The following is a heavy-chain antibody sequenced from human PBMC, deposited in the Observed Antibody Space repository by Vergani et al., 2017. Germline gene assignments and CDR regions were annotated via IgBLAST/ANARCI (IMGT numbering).Heavy chain of an antibody. CDR2: IYPSGIT. CDR3: ARSVAGTLGY. V-gene: IGHV4-4*03. D-gene: IGHD6-19*01. Sequence: QVQLQESGPGLVKPPGTLSLTCAVSGGSISSRNWWNWVRQPPGKGLEWIGEIYPSGITNYNPSLKSRVNISIDKSKNHFSLKLSSVTAADTAVYYCARSVAGTLGYWGKGTLVTVSS. J-gene: IGHJ4*02. CDR1: GGSISSRNW.